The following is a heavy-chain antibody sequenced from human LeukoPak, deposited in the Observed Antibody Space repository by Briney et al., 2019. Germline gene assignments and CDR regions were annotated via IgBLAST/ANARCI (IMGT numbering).Heavy chain of an antibody. CDR2: INPNNGDT. D-gene: IGHD2-2*01. J-gene: IGHJ4*02. CDR1: GYTFTEYY. Sequence: ASVKVSCKTSGYTFTEYYIHWVRQAPGQGLEWMAWINPNNGDTTYSQKFQGRVTMTRDSSITKAYMELTRLRSDDTAVYYCARDRGSSSWNFDYWGQGTLVTVSS. CDR3: ARDRGSSSWNFDY. V-gene: IGHV1-2*02.